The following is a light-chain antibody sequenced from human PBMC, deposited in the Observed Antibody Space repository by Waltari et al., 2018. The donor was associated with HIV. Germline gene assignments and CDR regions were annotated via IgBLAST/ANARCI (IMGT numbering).Light chain of an antibody. J-gene: IGKJ5*01. CDR2: GAS. CDR3: QQYGRSLIA. Sequence: EIVLTQSPGTLSLSPGERATLSCRASQSVSSSYLAWYQQKPGQAPRLLIYGASSRATGIPDRFSGSGSGTDFTLTISRLEPEDFAVYSCQQYGRSLIAFGQGTRLEIK. CDR1: QSVSSSY. V-gene: IGKV3-20*01.